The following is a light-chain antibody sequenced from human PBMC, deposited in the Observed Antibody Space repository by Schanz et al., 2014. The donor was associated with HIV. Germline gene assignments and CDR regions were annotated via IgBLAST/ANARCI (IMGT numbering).Light chain of an antibody. J-gene: IGLJ2*01. V-gene: IGLV1-40*01. CDR3: QSYDSSLSVV. CDR1: GSNIGADYD. CDR2: GDN. Sequence: QSVLTQPPSVSGAPGQRVTISCTGVGSNIGADYDVHWYQHLPGTAPKLLIYGDNNRPSGVPDRFFGSKSGTSASLAITGLRSEDEAHYYCQSYDSSLSVVFGGGTKLTVL.